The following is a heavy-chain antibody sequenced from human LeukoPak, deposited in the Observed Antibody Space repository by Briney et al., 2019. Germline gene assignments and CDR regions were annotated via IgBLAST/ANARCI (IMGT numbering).Heavy chain of an antibody. D-gene: IGHD3-3*01. V-gene: IGHV1-18*01. CDR3: ARDLNSRTTIFGVPTGVFDY. CDR1: GYTFTSYG. J-gene: IGHJ4*02. Sequence: ASVKVSCKASGYTFTSYGISWARQAPGQGLEWMGWISAYNGNTNYAQKLQGRVTMTTDTSTSTAYMELRSLRSDDTAVYYCARDLNSRTTIFGVPTGVFDYWGQGTLVTVSS. CDR2: ISAYNGNT.